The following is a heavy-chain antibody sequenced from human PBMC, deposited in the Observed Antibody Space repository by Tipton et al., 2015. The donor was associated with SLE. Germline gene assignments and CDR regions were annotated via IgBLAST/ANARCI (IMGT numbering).Heavy chain of an antibody. V-gene: IGHV3-48*04. J-gene: IGHJ5*02. Sequence: SLRLSCAASGFTFSSYGMHWVRQAPGKGLEWVSYISSSGSTIYYADSVKGRFTIPRDNAKNSLYLQMNSLRAEDTAVYYCARELAAAGTGWFDPWGQGTLVTVSS. D-gene: IGHD6-13*01. CDR2: ISSSGSTI. CDR3: ARELAAAGTGWFDP. CDR1: GFTFSSYG.